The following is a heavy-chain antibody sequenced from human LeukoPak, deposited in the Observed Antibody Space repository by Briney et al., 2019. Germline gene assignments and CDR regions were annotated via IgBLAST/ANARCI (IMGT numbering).Heavy chain of an antibody. CDR1: GFTFSSYA. V-gene: IGHV3-23*01. CDR2: ISGSGGST. CDR3: ARGGFLAY. J-gene: IGHJ4*02. Sequence: GRSLRLSCAASGFTFSSYATSWVRQAPGKGLEWVSAISGSGGSTYYADSVKGRFTISRDNAKNSLYLQMNSLRAEDTAVYYCARGGFLAYWGQGTLVTVSS.